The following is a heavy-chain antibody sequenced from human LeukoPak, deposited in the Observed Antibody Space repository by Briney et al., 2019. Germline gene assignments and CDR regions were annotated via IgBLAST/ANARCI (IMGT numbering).Heavy chain of an antibody. CDR2: INPNSGGT. V-gene: IGHV1-2*02. D-gene: IGHD2-21*02. CDR1: VGTFSSYA. Sequence: GSVNVSCKSSVGTFSSYAISWVRQPPGQGVEWMGWINPNSGGTNYAQKFQGRVTMTRDTSIRTAYMELSSLRSEDTAVYYCATARISATPHIVVVTAIPSYYFDYWGQGTLVTVSS. J-gene: IGHJ4*02. CDR3: ATARISATPHIVVVTAIPSYYFDY.